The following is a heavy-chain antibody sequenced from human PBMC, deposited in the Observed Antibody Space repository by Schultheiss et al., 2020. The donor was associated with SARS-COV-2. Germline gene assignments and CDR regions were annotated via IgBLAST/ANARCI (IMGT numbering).Heavy chain of an antibody. D-gene: IGHD3-9*01. J-gene: IGHJ3*02. CDR2: INHSGST. CDR1: GGSFSGYY. CDR3: ARHPYYDTPGAFDI. Sequence: SETLSLTCAVYGGSFSGYYWSWIRQPPGKGLEWIGEINHSGSTNYNPSLKSRVTISVDTSKNQFSLKLSSVTAADTAVYYCARHPYYDTPGAFDIWGQGTMVTVSS. V-gene: IGHV4-34*01.